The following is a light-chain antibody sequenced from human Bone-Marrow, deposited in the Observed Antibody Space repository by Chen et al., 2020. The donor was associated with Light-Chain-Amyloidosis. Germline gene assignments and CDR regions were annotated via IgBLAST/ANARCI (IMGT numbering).Light chain of an antibody. Sequence: QSALTQPASVSGSPGQSITISCTGTSSDVGSYNLVSWYQQPPGKAPKLMIYEVSKRPSGVSNRCAGSKSGNTASLTISGLQAEDEADYYGCSYAGRSTFAVFGGGPKLTVL. V-gene: IGLV2-23*02. J-gene: IGLJ3*02. CDR2: EVS. CDR1: SSDVGSYNL. CDR3: CSYAGRSTFAV.